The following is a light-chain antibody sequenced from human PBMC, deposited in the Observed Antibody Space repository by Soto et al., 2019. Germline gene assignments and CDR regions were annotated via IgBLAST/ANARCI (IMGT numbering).Light chain of an antibody. CDR3: QQYDNWPLT. V-gene: IGKV3-15*01. J-gene: IGKJ4*01. Sequence: GMTQSPVTLSAYPGERVTLYCRTNKSISSNLAWYQQKRGQAPRLLISGVSTRASGVPDRFSGSGSVADFTLTISSLQSEDFAVYYCQQYDNWPLTFGGGTKVDVK. CDR1: KSISSN. CDR2: GVS.